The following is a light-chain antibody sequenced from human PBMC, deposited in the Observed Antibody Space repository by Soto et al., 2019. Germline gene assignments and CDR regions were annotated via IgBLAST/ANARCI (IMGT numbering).Light chain of an antibody. CDR1: QSVSSN. V-gene: IGKV3-20*01. CDR2: GAS. Sequence: EIVMTQSPATLSVSPGGKATLSCRASQSVSSNLAWYQQKPGQAPRLLIYGASSRATGIPDRFSGSGSGADFTLTISRLEPEDFAVYYCQQYGSSATFGGGTKVDIK. J-gene: IGKJ4*01. CDR3: QQYGSSAT.